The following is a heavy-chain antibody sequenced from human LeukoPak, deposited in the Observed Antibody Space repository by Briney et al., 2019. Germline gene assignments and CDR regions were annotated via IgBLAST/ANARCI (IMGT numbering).Heavy chain of an antibody. J-gene: IGHJ6*02. CDR1: GGSISSYY. CDR2: IYTSGST. Sequence: SETLSLTCTVSGGSISSYYWSWIRQPAGKGLEWIGRIYTSGSTNYNPSLKSRVTMSVDTSKNQFSLKLSSVTAADTAVYYCARDPRNGIAAAGYGMDVWGQGTTVTVSS. CDR3: ARDPRNGIAAAGYGMDV. V-gene: IGHV4-4*07. D-gene: IGHD6-13*01.